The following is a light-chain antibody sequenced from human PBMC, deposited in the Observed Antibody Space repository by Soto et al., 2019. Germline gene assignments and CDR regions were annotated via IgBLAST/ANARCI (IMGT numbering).Light chain of an antibody. Sequence: QSALTQPTSVSGSTGESITISCTGTSSDVGSYNLVSWYQQHPGKAPKFMIYEVNKRPSGVSNRFSGSKSGNTASLTISGLQAEDEADYYCCSYGGSYTWIFGGGTKLTV. CDR3: CSYGGSYTWI. CDR2: EVN. CDR1: SSDVGSYNL. J-gene: IGLJ2*01. V-gene: IGLV2-23*02.